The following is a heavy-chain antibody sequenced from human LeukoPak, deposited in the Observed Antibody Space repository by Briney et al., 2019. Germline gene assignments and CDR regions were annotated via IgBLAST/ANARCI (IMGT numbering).Heavy chain of an antibody. V-gene: IGHV1-69*04. CDR1: GGTFSSYA. D-gene: IGHD6-13*01. J-gene: IGHJ4*02. CDR3: ARESAGAAAGHSIDV. CDR2: IIPILGIA. Sequence: GASVKVSCKASGGTFSSYAISWVRQAPGQGLEWMGRIIPILGIANYAQKFQGRVTMTRDTSISTAYMELSRLRSDDTAVYYCARESAGAAAGHSIDVWGQGTLVTVPS.